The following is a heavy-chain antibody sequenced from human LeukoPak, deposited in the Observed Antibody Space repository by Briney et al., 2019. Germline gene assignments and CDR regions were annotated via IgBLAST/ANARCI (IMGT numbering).Heavy chain of an antibody. D-gene: IGHD3-22*01. CDR1: GFTFSSYA. CDR3: AKDPDYYDSSGSLFQH. J-gene: IGHJ1*01. CDR2: ISGSGGST. V-gene: IGHV3-23*01. Sequence: GGSLRLSCAASGFTFSSYAMSWVRQAPGKGLEWVSAISGSGGSTYYADSVKGRFTIFRDNSKNTLYLQMNSLRAEDTAVYYCAKDPDYYDSSGSLFQHWGQGTLVTVSS.